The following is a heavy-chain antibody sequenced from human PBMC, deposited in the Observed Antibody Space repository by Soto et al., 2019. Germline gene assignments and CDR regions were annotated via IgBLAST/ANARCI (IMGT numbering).Heavy chain of an antibody. V-gene: IGHV1-3*01. CDR1: GYTFTSYA. D-gene: IGHD3-16*01. J-gene: IGHJ6*02. Sequence: QVQLVQSGAEVKKPGASVKVSCKASGYTFTSYAMHWVRQAPGQRLEWMGWINAGNGNTKYSQKFQGRVTITRDTSASTAYMELSRLRSDDTAVSYSARYPWGYYGIDVWGQGLTVTVSS. CDR2: INAGNGNT. CDR3: ARYPWGYYGIDV.